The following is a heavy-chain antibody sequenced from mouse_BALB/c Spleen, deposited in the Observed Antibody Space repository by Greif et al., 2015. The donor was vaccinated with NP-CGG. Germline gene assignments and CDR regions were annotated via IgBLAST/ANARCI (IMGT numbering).Heavy chain of an antibody. CDR2: IDPANGNT. CDR1: GFNIKDTY. CDR3: ARRGIDYPWFAY. Sequence: EVQLQQSGAELVKPGASVKLSCTASGFNIKDTYMHWVKQRPEQGLEWIGRIDPANGNTKYDPKFQGKATITADTSSNTAYLQLSILTSEDTAVYYCARRGIDYPWFAYWGQGTLVTVSA. D-gene: IGHD2-4*01. V-gene: IGHV14-3*02. J-gene: IGHJ3*01.